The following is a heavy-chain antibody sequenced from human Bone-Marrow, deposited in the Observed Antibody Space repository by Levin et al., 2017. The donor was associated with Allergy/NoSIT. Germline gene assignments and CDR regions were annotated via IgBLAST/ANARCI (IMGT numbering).Heavy chain of an antibody. CDR2: IWHDGSNK. CDR1: GFTFSSFG. CDR3: ARERLEGAPDWYFDL. J-gene: IGHJ2*01. D-gene: IGHD3-3*01. V-gene: IGHV3-33*01. Sequence: PGGSLRLSCAASGFTFSSFGMHWVRQAPGKWLEWVAVIWHDGSNKYYADSVKGRFTISRDNSKNTLYLQMSSLRAEDTAVYYCARERLEGAPDWYFDLWGRGILVTFSS.